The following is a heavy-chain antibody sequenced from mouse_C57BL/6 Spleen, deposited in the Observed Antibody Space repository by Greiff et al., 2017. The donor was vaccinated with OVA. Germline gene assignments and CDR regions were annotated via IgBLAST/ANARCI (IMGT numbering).Heavy chain of an antibody. V-gene: IGHV1-19*01. CDR2: INPYNGGT. J-gene: IGHJ4*01. Sequence: EVKLVESGPVLVKPGASVKMSCKASGYTFTDYYMNWVKQSHGKSLEWIGVINPYNGGTSYNQKVKGKATLTVDKSSSTAYMELNSLTSEDSAVYYCASVYDGHYYAMDYWGQGTSVTVSS. D-gene: IGHD2-12*01. CDR1: GYTFTDYY. CDR3: ASVYDGHYYAMDY.